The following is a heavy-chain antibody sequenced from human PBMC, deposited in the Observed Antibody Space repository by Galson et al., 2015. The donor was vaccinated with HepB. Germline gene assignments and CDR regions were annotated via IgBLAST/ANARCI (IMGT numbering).Heavy chain of an antibody. J-gene: IGHJ6*02. V-gene: IGHV3-21*01. CDR1: GFTFSSYS. CDR3: ARGAVAGTRGASGGMDV. CDR2: ISSSSSYI. Sequence: SLRLSCAASGFTFSSYSMNWVRQAPGKGLEWVSSISSSSSYIYYADSVKGRFTISRDNAKNSLYLQMNSLRAEDTAVYYCARGAVAGTRGASGGMDVWGQGTTVTVSS. D-gene: IGHD6-19*01.